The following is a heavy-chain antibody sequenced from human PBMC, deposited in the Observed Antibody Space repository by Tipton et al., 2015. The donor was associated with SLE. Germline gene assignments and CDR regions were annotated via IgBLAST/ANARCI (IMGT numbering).Heavy chain of an antibody. Sequence: TLSFTCAVYGGSFSGYYWSWIRQPPGKGLEWIGEINHSGSTNYNPSLKSRLTISVDTSKNQFSLKLSSVTAADTAVYYCARDTGYSSGSDWYFDLWGRGTPVTVSS. CDR3: ARDTGYSSGSDWYFDL. D-gene: IGHD6-19*01. CDR1: GGSFSGYY. J-gene: IGHJ2*01. V-gene: IGHV4-34*01. CDR2: INHSGST.